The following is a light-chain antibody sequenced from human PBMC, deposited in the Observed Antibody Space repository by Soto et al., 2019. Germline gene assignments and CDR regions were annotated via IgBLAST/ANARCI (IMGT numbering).Light chain of an antibody. V-gene: IGKV1-6*01. J-gene: IGKJ5*01. CDR2: AAS. CDR1: QGIRND. Sequence: AIQMTQSPPSLSASVGDRVTITCRASQGIRNDLGWYQQKPGKAPKLLIYAASSLQSGVPSRFSGSGSGTDFTLTISSLQPEDFAVYYCQQRSNWPLTFGQGTRLEIK. CDR3: QQRSNWPLT.